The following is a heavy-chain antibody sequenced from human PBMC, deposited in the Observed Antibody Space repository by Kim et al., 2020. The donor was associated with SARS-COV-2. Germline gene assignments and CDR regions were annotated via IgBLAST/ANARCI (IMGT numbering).Heavy chain of an antibody. V-gene: IGHV3-74*01. J-gene: IGHJ3*02. CDR2: INSDGSST. CDR3: APPLMVRGRGGSAFDI. CDR1: GFTFSSYW. D-gene: IGHD3-10*01. Sequence: GGSLRLSCAASGFTFSSYWMHWVRQAPGKGLVWVSRINSDGSSTSYADSVKGRFTISRDNAKNTLYLQMNSLRAEDTAVYYCAPPLMVRGRGGSAFDIWGQGTMGTVSS.